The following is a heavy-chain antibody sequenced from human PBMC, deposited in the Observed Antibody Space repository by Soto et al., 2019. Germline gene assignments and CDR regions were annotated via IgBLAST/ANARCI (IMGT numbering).Heavy chain of an antibody. CDR2: ISWNSGSI. CDR3: AKAGFWSGYYSLVDY. D-gene: IGHD3-3*01. CDR1: GFTFDDYA. Sequence: RLSCAASGFTFDDYAMHWVRQAPGKGLEWVSGISWNSGSIGYADSVKGRFTISRDNAKNSLYLQMNSLRAEDTAFYYCAKAGFWSGYYSLVDYWGQGTLVTVSS. V-gene: IGHV3-9*01. J-gene: IGHJ4*02.